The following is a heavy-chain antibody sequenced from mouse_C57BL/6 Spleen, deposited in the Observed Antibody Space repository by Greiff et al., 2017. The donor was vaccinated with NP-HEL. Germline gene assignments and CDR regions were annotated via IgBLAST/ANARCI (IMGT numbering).Heavy chain of an antibody. Sequence: QVQLKESGPELVKPGASVKISCKASGYAFSSSWMNWVKQRPGKGLEWIGRIYPGDGDTNYNGKFKGKATLTADKSSSTAYMQLSSLTSEDSAVYFCARGDYDYLYYDAMDYWGQGTSVTVSS. CDR1: GYAFSSSW. V-gene: IGHV1-82*01. J-gene: IGHJ4*01. CDR3: ARGDYDYLYYDAMDY. D-gene: IGHD2-4*01. CDR2: IYPGDGDT.